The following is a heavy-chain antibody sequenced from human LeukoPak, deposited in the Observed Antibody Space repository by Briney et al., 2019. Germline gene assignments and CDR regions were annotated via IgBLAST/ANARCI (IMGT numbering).Heavy chain of an antibody. CDR1: GHAFTSYE. D-gene: IGHD5-18*01. V-gene: IGHV1-46*01. CDR3: ARAPPDGYSYGYLDP. CDR2: INPSGGST. J-gene: IGHJ5*02. Sequence: ASVEAACKASGHAFTSYEINWVREAPGQGLEWRGRINPSGGSTSYAQKFQGRVTMTSDMSTSTVYMELSSLSSEDTAVYYCARAPPDGYSYGYLDPWGQGTLVTVSS.